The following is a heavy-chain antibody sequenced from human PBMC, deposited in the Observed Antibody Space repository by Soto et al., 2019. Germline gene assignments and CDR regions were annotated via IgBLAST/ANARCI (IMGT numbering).Heavy chain of an antibody. CDR2: ISYDGSNK. CDR1: GFTFSSYG. CDR3: AKVYISSLYGMDV. D-gene: IGHD1-20*01. Sequence: GGSLRLSCAASGFTFSSYGMHWVRQAPGKGLEWVAVISYDGSNKYYADSVKGRFTISRDNSKNTLYLQMNSLRAEDTAVYYCAKVYISSLYGMDVWGQGTTVTVSS. J-gene: IGHJ6*02. V-gene: IGHV3-30*18.